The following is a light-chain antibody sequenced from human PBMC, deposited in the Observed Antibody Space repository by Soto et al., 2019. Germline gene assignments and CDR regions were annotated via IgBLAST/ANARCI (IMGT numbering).Light chain of an antibody. J-gene: IGLJ1*01. Sequence: QSALTQPASVSGSPGQAITISCTGTSSDVGAYDFVSWYQQRPGEAPKLMIYDVSNRPSGVSNRFSGSKSGNTASLTISGLQAEDEADYYCGSYTSSSTLYVFGTGTKVTVL. CDR3: GSYTSSSTLYV. V-gene: IGLV2-14*01. CDR2: DVS. CDR1: SSDVGAYDF.